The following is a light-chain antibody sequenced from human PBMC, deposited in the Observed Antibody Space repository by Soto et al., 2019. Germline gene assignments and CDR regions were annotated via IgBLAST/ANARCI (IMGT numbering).Light chain of an antibody. Sequence: ELVMTPSPATLSVSPGERAPLSCRASQSVSSNLAWYQQKPGQAPRLLIYGASNRATGIPDRFSGSGSGTDFTLTISSLQSEDSAFYYCQQYNKWPITFGQGTRLEIK. V-gene: IGKV3D-15*01. CDR3: QQYNKWPIT. CDR2: GAS. CDR1: QSVSSN. J-gene: IGKJ5*01.